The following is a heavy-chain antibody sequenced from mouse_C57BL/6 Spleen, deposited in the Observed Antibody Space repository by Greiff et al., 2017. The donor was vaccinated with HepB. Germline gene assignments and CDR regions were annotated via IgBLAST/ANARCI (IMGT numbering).Heavy chain of an antibody. CDR2: IYPGDGDT. Sequence: VQLQQSGPELVKPGASVKISCKASGYAFSSSWMNWVKQRPGKGLEWIGRIYPGDGDTNYNGKFKGKATLTADKSSSTAYMQLSSLTSEDSAVYFCAREDGTDYAMDYWGQGTSVTVSS. D-gene: IGHD4-1*01. J-gene: IGHJ4*01. CDR3: AREDGTDYAMDY. V-gene: IGHV1-82*01. CDR1: GYAFSSSW.